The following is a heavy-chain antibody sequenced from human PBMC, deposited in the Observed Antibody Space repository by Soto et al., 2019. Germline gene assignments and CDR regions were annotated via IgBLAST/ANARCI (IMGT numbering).Heavy chain of an antibody. V-gene: IGHV3-30*18. CDR3: TKDRRPWNLQYYFDF. Sequence: GGSLRLSCAASEFTFSTYGMHWVRQAPGKGLEWVAGISSDGGDQYYADFVKGRFTISRDNSKNTLYLQISSLRSEDTAVYYCTKDRRPWNLQYYFDFWGQGTLVTVSS. J-gene: IGHJ4*02. CDR1: EFTFSTYG. CDR2: ISSDGGDQ. D-gene: IGHD1-1*01.